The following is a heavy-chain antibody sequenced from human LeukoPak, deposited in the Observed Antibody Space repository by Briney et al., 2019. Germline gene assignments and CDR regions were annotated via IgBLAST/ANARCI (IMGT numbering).Heavy chain of an antibody. CDR1: GFTVSSNY. Sequence: PGGSLRLSCAASGFTVSSNYMSWVRQAPGKGLEWVSVIYSGGSTYYADSVKGRFTISRDNSKNTLYLQMNSLRAEDTAVYYCAKSTHYDGNSAIDYWGQRTLVAVSS. D-gene: IGHD4-23*01. CDR3: AKSTHYDGNSAIDY. V-gene: IGHV3-53*01. CDR2: IYSGGST. J-gene: IGHJ4*02.